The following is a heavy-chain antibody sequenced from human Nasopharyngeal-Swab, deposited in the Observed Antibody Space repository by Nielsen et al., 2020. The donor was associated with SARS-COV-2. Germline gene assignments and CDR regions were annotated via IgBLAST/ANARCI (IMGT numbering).Heavy chain of an antibody. CDR1: GYTFTSYG. D-gene: IGHD3-22*01. J-gene: IGHJ3*02. V-gene: IGHV1-18*01. Sequence: ASVKVSCKASGYTFTSYGISWVRQAPGQGLEWMGWISAYNGNTNYAQKLQGRVTMTIDTSMSTAYMELRSLRSDDTAVYYCARDLTMIDAFDIWGQGTMVTVSS. CDR3: ARDLTMIDAFDI. CDR2: ISAYNGNT.